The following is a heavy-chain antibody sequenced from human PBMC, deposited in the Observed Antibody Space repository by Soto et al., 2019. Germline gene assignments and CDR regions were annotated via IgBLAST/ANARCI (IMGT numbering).Heavy chain of an antibody. D-gene: IGHD1-1*01. V-gene: IGHV1-18*01. CDR1: GYAFTTYG. J-gene: IGHJ4*02. CDR3: ARGRYGDY. CDR2: ISAHNGNT. Sequence: QVHLVQSGAXXXKPGASVXXXXQGSGYAFTTYGITWVRQAPGQGLEWMGWISAHNGNTNYAQKLQGRVTVTRDTSTSTAYMELRSLRYDDTAVYYCARGRYGDYWGQGALVTVSS.